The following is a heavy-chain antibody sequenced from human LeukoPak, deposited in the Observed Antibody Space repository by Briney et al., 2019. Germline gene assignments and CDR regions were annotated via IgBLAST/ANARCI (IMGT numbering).Heavy chain of an antibody. CDR3: ARAVGGGVPAAMFDY. D-gene: IGHD2-2*01. Sequence: SETLSLTCAVSGGSISSGGYSWSWIRQPPGKGLEWIGYIYHSGSTYYNPSLKSRVTISVHMSKNQFPLKLSSVAAADTAVYYCARAVGGGVPAAMFDYWGQGTLVTVSS. V-gene: IGHV4-30-2*01. CDR2: IYHSGST. J-gene: IGHJ4*02. CDR1: GGSISSGGYS.